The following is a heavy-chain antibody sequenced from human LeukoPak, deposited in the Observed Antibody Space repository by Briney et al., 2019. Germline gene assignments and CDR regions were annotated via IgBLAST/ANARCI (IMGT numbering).Heavy chain of an antibody. V-gene: IGHV4-38-2*01. Sequence: PSETLSLTCAVSGYYIRSGYYWGWIRQPPGKGLEWIGSIYHSGSTYYNPSLKSRVTISVDTSKNQFSLKLSSVTAADTAVYYCARTPEGGWFDPWGQGTLVTVSS. CDR3: ARTPEGGWFDP. J-gene: IGHJ5*02. CDR2: IYHSGST. CDR1: GYYIRSGYY.